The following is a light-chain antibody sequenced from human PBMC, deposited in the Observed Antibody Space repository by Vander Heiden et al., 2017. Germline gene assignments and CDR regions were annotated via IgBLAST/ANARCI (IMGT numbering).Light chain of an antibody. CDR1: QRLLHSNGYNY. J-gene: IGKJ3*01. CDR3: MQALQTPLT. CDR2: LGS. V-gene: IGKV2-28*01. Sequence: DVVMPQSPLSLPVTPGEPASISCRSSQRLLHSNGYNYLDWYLQKPGQSPQLLIYLGSNRASGVPDRFSGSGSGTDFTLKISRVEAEDVGFYYCMQALQTPLTFGPGTKVDIK.